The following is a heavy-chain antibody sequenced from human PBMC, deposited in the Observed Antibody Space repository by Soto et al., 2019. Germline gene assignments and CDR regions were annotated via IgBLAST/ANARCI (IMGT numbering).Heavy chain of an antibody. CDR2: INYRGGT. V-gene: IGHV4-59*08. J-gene: IGHJ6*02. CDR3: ARQGFGDLHGLVDV. Sequence: QVQLQESGPRLVKPSETLSLTCTVSGGSLRNYYCSWFRQPPGKGLEWVAYINYRGGTFSNPSLQSRVTMSVSTSNGQCSLMLNSVTAADTAVYYCARQGFGDLHGLVDVWGQGTTVTVSS. CDR1: GGSLRNYY. D-gene: IGHD3-10*01.